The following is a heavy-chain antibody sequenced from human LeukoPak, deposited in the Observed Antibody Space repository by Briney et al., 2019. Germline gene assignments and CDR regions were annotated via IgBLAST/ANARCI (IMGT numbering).Heavy chain of an antibody. Sequence: SETLSLTCTVSGGSIRSSHLYWGWIRQPPGTGLEWIGIAYYSGTTFYNPSLKSRVSISVDTSTNQFSLRLVSVAAADTAIYYCAQLERRTAFDIWGQGTLVTVSS. J-gene: IGHJ3*02. CDR2: AYYSGTT. CDR1: GGSIRSSHLY. V-gene: IGHV4-39*01. CDR3: AQLERRTAFDI. D-gene: IGHD3-3*01.